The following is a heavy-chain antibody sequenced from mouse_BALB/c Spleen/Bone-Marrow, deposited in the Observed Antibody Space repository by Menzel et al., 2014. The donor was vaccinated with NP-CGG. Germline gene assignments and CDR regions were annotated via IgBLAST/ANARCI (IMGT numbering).Heavy chain of an antibody. CDR3: ARLAKTWYFDV. CDR2: IWGDGST. Sequence: VQLVESGPGLVAPSQSLSIPCTVSGFSLTSYGVSWVRQPPGKGLECLGVIWGDGSTNYHSALISRLSISKDNSKSQVFIKLNSLQTDDTATYYCARLAKTWYFDVWGAGTTVTVSS. D-gene: IGHD2-10*02. CDR1: GFSLTSYG. V-gene: IGHV2-3*01. J-gene: IGHJ1*01.